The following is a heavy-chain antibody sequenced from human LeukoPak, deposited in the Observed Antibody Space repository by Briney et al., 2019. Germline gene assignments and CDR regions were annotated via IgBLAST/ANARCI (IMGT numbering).Heavy chain of an antibody. J-gene: IGHJ4*02. CDR1: GFTFSSYG. Sequence: GGSLRLSCAASGFTFSSYGMHWVRQAPGKGLEWVAVIWYDGSNKYYADSVKGRFTISRGNSKNTLYLQMNSLRAEDTAVYYCARGSFDWLLYDLDYWGQGTLVTVSS. V-gene: IGHV3-33*01. CDR2: IWYDGSNK. D-gene: IGHD3-9*01. CDR3: ARGSFDWLLYDLDY.